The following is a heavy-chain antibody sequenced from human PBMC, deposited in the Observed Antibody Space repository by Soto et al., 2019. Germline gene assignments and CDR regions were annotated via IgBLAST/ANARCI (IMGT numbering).Heavy chain of an antibody. J-gene: IGHJ4*02. V-gene: IGHV4-39*07. D-gene: IGHD2-15*01. Sequence: SETLSLTCTVPGGSISSSSYYWGWIRQPPGKGLEWIGSIYYSGSTYYNPSLKSRVTISVDTSKNQFSLKVSSVTAADTAVYYCARGNTPLDYWGQGTLVTVS. CDR1: GGSISSSSYY. CDR3: ARGNTPLDY. CDR2: IYYSGST.